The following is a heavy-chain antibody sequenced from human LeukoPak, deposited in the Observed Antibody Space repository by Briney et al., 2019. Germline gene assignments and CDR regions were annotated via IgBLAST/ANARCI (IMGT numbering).Heavy chain of an antibody. CDR3: ARVPYGSGGKGFNWFDP. J-gene: IGHJ5*02. D-gene: IGHD3-10*01. Sequence: SETLSLTCTVSGDSVSSSSYYWGWIRQPPGKGLEWIGSVFYSGNTYYNPSLKSRVTISLDTSKNQFSLRLRSVTAADTALYYCARVPYGSGGKGFNWFDPWGQGTLVTVSS. V-gene: IGHV4-39*07. CDR1: GDSVSSSSYY. CDR2: VFYSGNT.